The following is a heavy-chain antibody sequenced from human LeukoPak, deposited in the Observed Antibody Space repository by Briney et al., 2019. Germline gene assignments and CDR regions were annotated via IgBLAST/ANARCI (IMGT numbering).Heavy chain of an antibody. CDR1: GGSISSSSYY. D-gene: IGHD2-15*01. J-gene: IGHJ4*02. V-gene: IGHV4-39*01. CDR2: IYYSGST. Sequence: PSETLSPTCTVSGGSISSSSYYWGWIRQPPGKGLEWIGSIYYSGSTYYNPSLKSRITISVDTSKNQFSLKLSSVTAADTAVYYCATLGYCSGGSCRYFDYWGQGTLVTVSS. CDR3: ATLGYCSGGSCRYFDY.